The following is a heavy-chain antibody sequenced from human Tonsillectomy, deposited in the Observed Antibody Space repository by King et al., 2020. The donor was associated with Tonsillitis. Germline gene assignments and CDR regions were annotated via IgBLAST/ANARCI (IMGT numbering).Heavy chain of an antibody. CDR3: ARGPYYDTLTGYLALDS. J-gene: IGHJ4*02. Sequence: VQLQQWGAGLLKPSETLSLTCAVYGGSFSGYFWSWIRQPPGKGLEWIGEISQSGSTNHNPSLTSRVTISADASNKQFSLNLTSVTAADTAVYFCARGPYYDTLTGYLALDSWGQGTLVTVSS. V-gene: IGHV4-34*01. D-gene: IGHD3-9*01. CDR1: GGSFSGYF. CDR2: ISQSGST.